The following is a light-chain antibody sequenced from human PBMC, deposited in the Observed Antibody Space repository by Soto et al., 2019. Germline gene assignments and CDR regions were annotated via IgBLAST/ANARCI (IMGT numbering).Light chain of an antibody. Sequence: QSVLTQPPSASGTPGQRVTISCSGSSSNIGSNYVYWYQQLPGTAPKLLIYRNNQRPSGVPDRFSGSKSGTSASLAISGLRSEDEADYYCAAWDDSLSGFSVFGTGTKVTV. CDR2: RNN. V-gene: IGLV1-47*01. J-gene: IGLJ1*01. CDR1: SSNIGSNY. CDR3: AAWDDSLSGFSV.